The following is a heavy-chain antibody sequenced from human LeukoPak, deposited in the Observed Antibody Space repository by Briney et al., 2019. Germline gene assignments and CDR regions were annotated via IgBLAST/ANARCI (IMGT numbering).Heavy chain of an antibody. D-gene: IGHD4-11*01. CDR3: AREDSNYNYYYGMDV. V-gene: IGHV3-11*04. CDR1: GGSFSGHY. CDR2: ISSSSSTI. Sequence: LSLTCAVYGGSFSGHYWSWVRQAPGKGLEWVSYISSSSSTIYYADSVKGRFTISRDNAKNSLYLQMNSLRAEDTAVYYCAREDSNYNYYYGMDVWGQGTTVTVSS. J-gene: IGHJ6*02.